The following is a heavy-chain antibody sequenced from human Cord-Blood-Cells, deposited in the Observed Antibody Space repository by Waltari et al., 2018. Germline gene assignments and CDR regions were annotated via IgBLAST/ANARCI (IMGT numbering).Heavy chain of an antibody. V-gene: IGHV1-18*01. CDR3: ARLEIAVAGTGLIDY. Sequence: QVQLVQSGAEVKKPGASVKVSCKASGYTFTSYGISWVRQAPGQGLEWMGWINDYKGNPNDAKKLQGKCTMTTDTSTGTAYMELRSLRSDDTAVYYCARLEIAVAGTGLIDYWGQGTLVTVSS. CDR1: GYTFTSYG. J-gene: IGHJ4*02. D-gene: IGHD6-19*01. CDR2: INDYKGNP.